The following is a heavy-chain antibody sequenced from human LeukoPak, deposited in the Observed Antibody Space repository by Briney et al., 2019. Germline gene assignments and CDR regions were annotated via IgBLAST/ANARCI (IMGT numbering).Heavy chain of an antibody. V-gene: IGHV3-21*04. D-gene: IGHD4-17*01. Sequence: SGGSLRLSCAASGFTFSSYTMNWVRQAPGKGLEWVSSISSRSSYIYYADSVKGRFTISRDNAKNTLYLQMNSLRAEDTAVYYCAKVRNSIDYGDYIYYFDYWGQGTLVTVSS. J-gene: IGHJ4*02. CDR1: GFTFSSYT. CDR2: ISSRSSYI. CDR3: AKVRNSIDYGDYIYYFDY.